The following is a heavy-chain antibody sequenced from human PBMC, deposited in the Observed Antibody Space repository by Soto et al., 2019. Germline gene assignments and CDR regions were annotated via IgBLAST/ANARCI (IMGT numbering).Heavy chain of an antibody. D-gene: IGHD6-6*01. Sequence: SVKVSCKSSGGTFSSYAISWVRQAPGQGLEWMGGIIPIFGTANYAQKFQGRVTITADESTSTAYMELSSLRSEDTAVYYCAILEYSTVGSFDYWGQGTLVTVSS. V-gene: IGHV1-69*13. CDR3: AILEYSTVGSFDY. CDR2: IIPIFGTA. CDR1: GGTFSSYA. J-gene: IGHJ4*02.